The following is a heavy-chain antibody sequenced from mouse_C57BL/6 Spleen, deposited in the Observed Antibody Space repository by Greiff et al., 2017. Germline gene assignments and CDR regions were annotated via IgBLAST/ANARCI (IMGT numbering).Heavy chain of an antibody. CDR1: GYTFTSYW. CDR2: IDPSDSET. CDR3: ARGFYGSSYEDYYAMDY. D-gene: IGHD1-1*01. V-gene: IGHV1-52*01. Sequence: QVQLQQPGAELVRPGSSVKLSCKASGYTFTSYWMHWVKQRPIQGLEWIGNIDPSDSETHYNQKFQDKATLTVDKSSSTAYMQRSSLTSEDSAVDYCARGFYGSSYEDYYAMDYWGQGTSVTVSS. J-gene: IGHJ4*01.